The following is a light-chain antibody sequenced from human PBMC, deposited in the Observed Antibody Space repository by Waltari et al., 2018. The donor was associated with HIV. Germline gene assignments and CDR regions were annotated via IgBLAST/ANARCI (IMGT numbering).Light chain of an antibody. Sequence: QSVLTQPPSVSGTPGQRVTISCSGSSSNIGDNPISWYRQLPGKAPKLLIYTNRQRPSGVPARVSGSKSGTSASLAISGLQSEDEANYYCVTWDDNLNGPVFGGGTRLTVL. CDR2: TNR. V-gene: IGLV1-44*01. CDR3: VTWDDNLNGPV. J-gene: IGLJ2*01. CDR1: SSNIGDNP.